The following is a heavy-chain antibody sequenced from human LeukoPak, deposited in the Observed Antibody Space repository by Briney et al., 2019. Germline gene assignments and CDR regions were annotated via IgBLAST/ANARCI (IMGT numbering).Heavy chain of an antibody. J-gene: IGHJ4*02. D-gene: IGHD6-13*01. CDR3: ASQRYSSSWYYFDY. Sequence: QSGGSLRLSCAASGFTFSSYAMSWVRQAPGKGLEWVSAISGSGGSTYYADSVKGRFTISRDNSKNTLYLQMNSLRAEDTAVYYCASQRYSSSWYYFDYWGQGTLVTVSS. CDR2: ISGSGGST. CDR1: GFTFSSYA. V-gene: IGHV3-23*01.